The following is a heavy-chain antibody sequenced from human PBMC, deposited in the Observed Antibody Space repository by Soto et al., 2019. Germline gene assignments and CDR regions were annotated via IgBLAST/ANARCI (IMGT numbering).Heavy chain of an antibody. CDR3: ARMRGTTRDMDV. CDR2: VRTSSTYI. CDR1: GFTFSSYT. V-gene: IGHV3-21*01. J-gene: IGHJ6*03. Sequence: EVQLVESGGGLVKPGGSLQLSCASSGFTFSSYTMNLVRQAPGKELEWVSSVRTSSTYIFYADSVQGRFTISRDNAKNSLYLQLHSLRVEDTAVYYCARMRGTTRDMDVWGTGTTVTVSS. D-gene: IGHD1-7*01.